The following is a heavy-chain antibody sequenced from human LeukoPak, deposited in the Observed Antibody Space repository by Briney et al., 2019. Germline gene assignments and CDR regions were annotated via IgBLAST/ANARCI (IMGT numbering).Heavy chain of an antibody. J-gene: IGHJ3*02. CDR3: ARSGREGALHI. CDR2: MSSSRDTI. V-gene: IGHV3-11*04. D-gene: IGHD1-26*01. Sequence: GGALRLSCTASGFTFGDYARSWFRQAPGKVLEWISYMSSSRDTIYYADSVKGRFTISRDNSKHSLYLQMNNLRAEDTAVYYCARSGREGALHIWGQGTMATVSS. CDR1: GFTFGDYA.